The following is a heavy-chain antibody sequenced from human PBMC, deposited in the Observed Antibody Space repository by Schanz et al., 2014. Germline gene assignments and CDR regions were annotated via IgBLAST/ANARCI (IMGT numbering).Heavy chain of an antibody. CDR2: VYHSGVT. J-gene: IGHJ4*02. CDR3: ARSTYDFWSAFDY. Sequence: QVQLQESGPGLVKPSETLSLTCTVSGDSIGTYQWSWIRQPPGKGLEWIGYVYHSGVTTYKSSLKSRVSKTVDTKKTLFTLKRTSVTAADTAVYYCARSTYDFWSAFDYWGQGILVAVSS. V-gene: IGHV4-59*08. D-gene: IGHD3-3*01. CDR1: GDSIGTYQ.